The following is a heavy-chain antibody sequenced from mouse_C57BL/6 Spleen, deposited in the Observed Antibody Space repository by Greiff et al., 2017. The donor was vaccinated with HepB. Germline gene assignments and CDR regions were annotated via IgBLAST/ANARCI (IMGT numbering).Heavy chain of an antibody. CDR2: ISYSGST. CDR3: ARKAVYYGYDGDAMDY. D-gene: IGHD2-2*01. V-gene: IGHV3-1*01. Sequence: EVQVVESGPGMVKPSQSLSLTCTVTGYSITSGYDWHWIRHFPGNKLEWMGYISYSGSTNYNPSLKSRISITHDTSKNHFFLKLNSVTTEDTATYYCARKAVYYGYDGDAMDYWGQGTSVTVSS. CDR1: GYSITSGYD. J-gene: IGHJ4*01.